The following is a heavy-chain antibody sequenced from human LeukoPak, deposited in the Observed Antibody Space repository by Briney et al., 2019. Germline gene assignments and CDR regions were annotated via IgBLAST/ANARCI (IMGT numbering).Heavy chain of an antibody. CDR3: ARDGAHNWNYCFDP. Sequence: SVKLSCKASGGTFSSYAISWVRQAPGQGHEWMGRIIPIFGTANYAQKFQGRVTITRDESTRTAYMELSSLRSEDTAVYYCARDGAHNWNYCFDPWGQGTLVTVSS. CDR2: IIPIFGTA. D-gene: IGHD1-7*01. V-gene: IGHV1-69*05. J-gene: IGHJ5*02. CDR1: GGTFSSYA.